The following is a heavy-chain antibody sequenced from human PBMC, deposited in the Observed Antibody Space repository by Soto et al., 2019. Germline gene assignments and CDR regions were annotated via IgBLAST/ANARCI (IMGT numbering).Heavy chain of an antibody. J-gene: IGHJ4*02. V-gene: IGHV4-31*03. Sequence: QVQLQESGPGLVKPSQTLSPTCTVSGVSMSSGGYRWHWIRQHPGKGLEWIGNHYYGGKPYYNPSLKSRVTLSVDTSKDQSSLKLGSQTAADTAVYYCARASVQFWCGYYTLDYWGQGTLVTVSP. D-gene: IGHD3-3*01. CDR2: HYYGGKP. CDR1: GVSMSSGGYR. CDR3: ARASVQFWCGYYTLDY.